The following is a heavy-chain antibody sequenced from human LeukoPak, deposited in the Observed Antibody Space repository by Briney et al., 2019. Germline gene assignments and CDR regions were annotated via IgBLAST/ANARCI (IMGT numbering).Heavy chain of an antibody. CDR1: GFTFSSYS. CDR3: ASESSRDYNNYVVRFDY. J-gene: IGHJ4*02. D-gene: IGHD4-11*01. V-gene: IGHV3-21*01. Sequence: PGGSLRLSCAASGFTFSSYSMNWVRQAPGKGLEWVSSISSSSSYIYYADSVKGRFTISRDNAKNSLYLQMNSLRAEDTAVYYCASESSRDYNNYVVRFDYWGQGTLVTVSS. CDR2: ISSSSSYI.